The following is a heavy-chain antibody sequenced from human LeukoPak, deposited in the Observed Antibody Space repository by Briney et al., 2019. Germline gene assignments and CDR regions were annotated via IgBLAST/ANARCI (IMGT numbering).Heavy chain of an antibody. CDR2: IYYSGST. CDR1: GGSISSYY. V-gene: IGHV4-59*01. D-gene: IGHD4-11*01. Sequence: SETLSLTCTVSGGSISSYYWSWIRQPPGKGLEWIGYIYYSGSTNYNPSLKSRVTISVDTSKNQFSLKLSSVTAADTAVYYCARGYSNYYWYFDLWGRGTLVTVSS. CDR3: ARGYSNYYWYFDL. J-gene: IGHJ2*01.